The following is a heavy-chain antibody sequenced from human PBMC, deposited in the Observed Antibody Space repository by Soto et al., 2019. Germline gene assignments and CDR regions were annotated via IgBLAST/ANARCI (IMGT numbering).Heavy chain of an antibody. Sequence: QVQLQESGPGLVKPSETLSLTCTVSGGSISSYYWSWIRQPPGQGLEWIGYIYYSGSTNYNPSLKSRVTLSVDTSKNQFSLKLSSVTAADTAVYYCARHYIDGWWLGQHPFAYWGQGTLVTVSS. CDR3: ARHYIDGWWLGQHPFAY. CDR1: GGSISSYY. CDR2: IYYSGST. V-gene: IGHV4-59*08. J-gene: IGHJ4*02. D-gene: IGHD2-15*01.